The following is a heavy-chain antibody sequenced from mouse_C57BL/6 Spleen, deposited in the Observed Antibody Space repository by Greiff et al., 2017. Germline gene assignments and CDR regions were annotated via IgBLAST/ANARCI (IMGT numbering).Heavy chain of an antibody. CDR3: AKHRTVYYDYDGDAMDY. J-gene: IGHJ4*01. CDR1: GFSLTSYG. Sequence: VKLMESGPGLVAPSQSLSITCTVSGFSLTSYGVDWVRQPPGKGLEWLGVIWGGGSTNYNSALMSRLSISKDNSKSQVFLKMNSLQTDDTAMYYCAKHRTVYYDYDGDAMDYWGQGTSVTVSS. V-gene: IGHV2-9*01. D-gene: IGHD2-4*01. CDR2: IWGGGST.